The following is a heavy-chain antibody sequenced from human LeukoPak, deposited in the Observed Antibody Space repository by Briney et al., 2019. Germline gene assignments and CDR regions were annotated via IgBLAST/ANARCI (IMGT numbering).Heavy chain of an antibody. Sequence: SETLSLTCTVSGGSISSHYWSWIRQPPGNGLEWIGYIYYSGSTNYNPSLKSRVTISVDTSKNQFSLNLSSVTAADTAVYYCARMGGYSGYATHWGQGTLVTVSS. D-gene: IGHD5-12*01. CDR3: ARMGGYSGYATH. CDR1: GGSISSHY. CDR2: IYYSGST. V-gene: IGHV4-59*08. J-gene: IGHJ4*02.